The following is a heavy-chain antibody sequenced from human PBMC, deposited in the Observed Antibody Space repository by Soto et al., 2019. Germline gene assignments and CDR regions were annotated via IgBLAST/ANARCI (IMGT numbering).Heavy chain of an antibody. V-gene: IGHV4-34*01. Sequence: QVQLQQWGAGLLKPSETLSLTCAVYGGSFSGYYWSWIRQPPGKGLEWIGEINHSGSTNYNPSLKRRVPISVDTSKTQFSLKLGSVTAADTAVYYWARASSQSPGDYWGQGTLVPVSS. CDR1: GGSFSGYY. CDR2: INHSGST. D-gene: IGHD6-6*01. J-gene: IGHJ4*02. CDR3: ARASSQSPGDY.